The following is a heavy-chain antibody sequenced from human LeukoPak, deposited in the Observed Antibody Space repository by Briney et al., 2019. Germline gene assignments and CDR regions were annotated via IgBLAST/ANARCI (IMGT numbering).Heavy chain of an antibody. CDR3: AKDLSIAAAGTGWFDP. J-gene: IGHJ5*02. Sequence: GGSLRLSCAASGFTFSSYGMHWVRQAPGKGLGWVAVIWYDGSNKYYADSVKGRFTISRDNSKNTLYLQMNSLRAEDTAVYYCAKDLSIAAAGTGWFDPWGQGTLVTVSS. CDR2: IWYDGSNK. CDR1: GFTFSSYG. D-gene: IGHD6-13*01. V-gene: IGHV3-33*06.